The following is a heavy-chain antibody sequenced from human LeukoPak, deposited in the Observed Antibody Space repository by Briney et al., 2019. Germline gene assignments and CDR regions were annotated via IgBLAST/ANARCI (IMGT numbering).Heavy chain of an antibody. CDR3: ARSGHCSGADCYAEGIDY. J-gene: IGHJ4*02. V-gene: IGHV1-18*01. CDR2: ISAYNGNT. CDR1: GYTFTSYG. Sequence: ASVKVSCKASGYTFTSYGISWVRQAPGQGLEWMGWISAYNGNTNYAQKLQGRVTMTTDTSTSTAYMELRSLRSDDTAKYYCARSGHCSGADCYAEGIDYWGQGTLVTVSS. D-gene: IGHD2-2*01.